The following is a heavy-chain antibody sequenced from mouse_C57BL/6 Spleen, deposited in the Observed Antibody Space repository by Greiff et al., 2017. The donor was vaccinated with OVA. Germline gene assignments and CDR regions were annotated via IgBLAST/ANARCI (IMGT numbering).Heavy chain of an antibody. Sequence: LLKPGASVKLSCKATGYTFTGYWIEWVKQRPGHGLEWIGEIVPGSGSTNYNEKFKGKATFTADTSTNTAYMQLSSLTTEDSAIFYCARFPKGVPYYAMDYWGQGTSVTVSS. V-gene: IGHV1-9*01. CDR1: GYTFTGYW. J-gene: IGHJ4*01. CDR3: ARFPKGVPYYAMDY. CDR2: IVPGSGST. D-gene: IGHD2-14*01.